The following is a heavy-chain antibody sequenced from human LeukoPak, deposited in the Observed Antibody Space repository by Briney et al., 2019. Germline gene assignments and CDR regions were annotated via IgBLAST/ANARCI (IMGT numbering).Heavy chain of an antibody. J-gene: IGHJ4*02. Sequence: ASVKVSCKASGYTFTGYYMHWVRQAPGQGLEWMGWISAYNGNTNYAQKLQGRVTMTTDTSTSTAYMELRSLRSDDTAVYYCARDPDYDILTGYLDYWGQGTLVTVSS. CDR2: ISAYNGNT. V-gene: IGHV1-18*04. CDR1: GYTFTGYY. D-gene: IGHD3-9*01. CDR3: ARDPDYDILTGYLDY.